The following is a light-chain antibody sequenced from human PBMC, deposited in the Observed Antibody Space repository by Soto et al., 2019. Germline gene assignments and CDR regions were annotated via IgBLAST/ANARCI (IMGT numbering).Light chain of an antibody. CDR2: DAA. CDR1: SDDIGANNY. CDR3: TSYTSASTLV. J-gene: IGLJ2*01. Sequence: QSALTQPASVSGSPGQSITISCTGTSDDIGANNYVSWYQHHPGKAPKILIYDAANRPSGLSHRFAGSKSGNTASLTISGLQAEDEADYFCTSYTSASTLVFGGGTKVTVL. V-gene: IGLV2-14*03.